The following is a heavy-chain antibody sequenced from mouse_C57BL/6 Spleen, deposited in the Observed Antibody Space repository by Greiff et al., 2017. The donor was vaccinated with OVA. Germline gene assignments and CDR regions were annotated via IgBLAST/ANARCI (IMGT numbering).Heavy chain of an antibody. V-gene: IGHV5-6*01. Sequence: EVKLMESGGDLVKPGGSLKLSCAASGFTFSSYGMSWVRQTPDKRLEWVATISSGGSYTYYPDSVKGRFTISRDNAKNNLYLQMSSLKSEDTAMYYCAAYYDYAYYAMDYWGQGTSVTVSS. J-gene: IGHJ4*01. CDR2: ISSGGSYT. CDR1: GFTFSSYG. CDR3: AAYYDYAYYAMDY. D-gene: IGHD2-4*01.